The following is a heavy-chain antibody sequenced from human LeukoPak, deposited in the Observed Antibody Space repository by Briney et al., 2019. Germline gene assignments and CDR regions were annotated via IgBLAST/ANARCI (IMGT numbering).Heavy chain of an antibody. V-gene: IGHV6-1*01. CDR3: ARLGLGGAFDI. D-gene: IGHD2-15*01. Sequence: SQTLSLTCAISGDIFSSNSAVWNWIRQSPSRGLEWLGRTYYRSKWYNDYAVSVKSRITIKPDTSKNQFSLQLNSATPEDTAVYYCARLGLGGAFDIWGQGTMVTVSS. CDR2: TYYRSKWYN. J-gene: IGHJ3*02. CDR1: GDIFSSNSAV.